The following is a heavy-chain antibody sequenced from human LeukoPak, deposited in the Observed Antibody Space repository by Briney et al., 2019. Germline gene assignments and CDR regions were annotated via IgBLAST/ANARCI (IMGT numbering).Heavy chain of an antibody. J-gene: IGHJ4*02. V-gene: IGHV3-30*02. CDR2: IPYDGSNK. CDR3: AKDRGVATITSFYFDY. Sequence: GGSLRLSCAASGFTFNNYAMNWVRQAPGKGLEWVAFIPYDGSNKYYANSVKGRFTISRDNSKNTLYLQMNSLRAEDTAVYYCAKDRGVATITSFYFDYWGQGTLVTVSS. D-gene: IGHD5-12*01. CDR1: GFTFNNYA.